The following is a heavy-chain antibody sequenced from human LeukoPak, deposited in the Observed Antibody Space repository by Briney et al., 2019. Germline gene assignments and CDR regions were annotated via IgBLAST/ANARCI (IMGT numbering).Heavy chain of an antibody. D-gene: IGHD6-13*01. J-gene: IGHJ3*02. V-gene: IGHV1-2*02. CDR3: ASGGGSSSWLGI. Sequence: GASVKVSCKVSGYTLTELSMHWVRQAPGQGLEWMGWINPNSGGTNYAQKFQGRVTMTRDTSISTAYMELSRLRSDDTAVYYCASGGGSSSWLGIWGQGTMVTVSS. CDR2: INPNSGGT. CDR1: GYTLTELS.